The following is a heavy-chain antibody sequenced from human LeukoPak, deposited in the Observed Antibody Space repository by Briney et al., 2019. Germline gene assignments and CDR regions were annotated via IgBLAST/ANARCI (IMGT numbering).Heavy chain of an antibody. D-gene: IGHD2-2*03. CDR2: IYFTGNT. CDR3: TSGYFVHTFDF. J-gene: IGHJ4*02. V-gene: IGHV4-39*01. Sequence: SETLSLTCTVSGGSIRSSSYYWGWIRQPPGKGLEWIGSIYFTGNTYYNPSLKTRVTISINTSKNQVSLNLSSVTATDTAMYYCTSGYFVHTFDFLGQGPLVTVSS. CDR1: GGSIRSSSYY.